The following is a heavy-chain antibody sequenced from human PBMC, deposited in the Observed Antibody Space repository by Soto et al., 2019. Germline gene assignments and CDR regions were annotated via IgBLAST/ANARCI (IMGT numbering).Heavy chain of an antibody. D-gene: IGHD1-26*01. CDR2: ISGSGGNA. Sequence: EVQLLESGGGLVQTGGSLRLSCASSGFTFSSYAMSWVRQAPGKGLEWVSTISGSGGNAYYADSVKGRFTISRDNSKNTLRLQMNSLRADNTAVYYCAKDGASGSYPPYYYDGMDVWGQGTTVTVSS. CDR1: GFTFSSYA. V-gene: IGHV3-23*01. J-gene: IGHJ6*02. CDR3: AKDGASGSYPPYYYDGMDV.